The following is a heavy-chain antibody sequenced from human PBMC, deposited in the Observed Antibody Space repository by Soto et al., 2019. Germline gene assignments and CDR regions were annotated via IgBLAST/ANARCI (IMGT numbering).Heavy chain of an antibody. CDR1: GFTFSSSG. J-gene: IGHJ4*02. V-gene: IGHV3-30*03. D-gene: IGHD1-26*01. Sequence: GGSLRLSCAASGFTFSSSGMHWVRQAPGKGLEWVAVISYEGTNKYYADSVKGRFTISRDNSKNTLYLQMNSLRAEDTAVYYCARRRGGSYRRALDYWGQGTLVTVSS. CDR3: ARRRGGSYRRALDY. CDR2: ISYEGTNK.